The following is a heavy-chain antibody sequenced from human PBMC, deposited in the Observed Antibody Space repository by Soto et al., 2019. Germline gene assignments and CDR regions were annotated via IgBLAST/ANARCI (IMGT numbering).Heavy chain of an antibody. CDR1: GFSFSNYA. CDR2: ISYDGNSK. CDR3: ASHDKGDYGSFDY. J-gene: IGHJ4*02. D-gene: IGHD3-16*01. Sequence: GGSLRLSCAASGFSFSNYAMHWVRQAPGKGLEWVAVISYDGNSKYYADSVKGRFTISRDNSKNTLYVQMNSLRPEDTAIYYCASHDKGDYGSFDYWGQGTLVTVSS. V-gene: IGHV3-30-3*01.